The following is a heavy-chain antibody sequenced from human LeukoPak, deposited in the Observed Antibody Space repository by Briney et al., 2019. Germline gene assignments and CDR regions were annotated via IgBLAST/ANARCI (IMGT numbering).Heavy chain of an antibody. CDR2: IYYSGST. CDR3: ARGSDCSSTSCLTDAFDI. V-gene: IGHV4-30-4*01. CDR1: GGSISSGDYY. Sequence: SQTLSLTCTVSGGSISSGDYYWSWIRQPPGKGLEWIGYIYYSGSTYYNPSLKSRVTILVDTSKNQFSLKLSSVTAADTAVYYCARGSDCSSTSCLTDAFDIWGQGTMVTVSS. J-gene: IGHJ3*02. D-gene: IGHD2-2*01.